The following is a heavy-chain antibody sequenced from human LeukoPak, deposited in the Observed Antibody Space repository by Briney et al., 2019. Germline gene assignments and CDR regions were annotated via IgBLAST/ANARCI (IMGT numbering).Heavy chain of an antibody. CDR1: GFTFSSYA. CDR3: ARDYDSSGYYYALGGY. CDR2: ISYDGSNK. V-gene: IGHV3-30*04. Sequence: GGSLRLSCAASGFTFSSYAMHWVRQAPGKGLEWVAVISYDGSNKYYADSVKGRFTISRDNSKNTLYLQMNSLRAEDTAVYYCARDYDSSGYYYALGGYWGQGTLVTVSS. J-gene: IGHJ4*02. D-gene: IGHD3-22*01.